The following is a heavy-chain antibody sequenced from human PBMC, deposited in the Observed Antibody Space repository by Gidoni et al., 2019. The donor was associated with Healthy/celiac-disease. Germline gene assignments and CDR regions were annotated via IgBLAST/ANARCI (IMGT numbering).Heavy chain of an antibody. V-gene: IGHV3-23*01. J-gene: IGHJ4*02. CDR3: AKEGLRGPQKLYYFDY. CDR2: ISGSGGST. CDR1: GFTFSSYA. Sequence: EVQLLESGGGLVQPGGSLRLSCAASGFTFSSYAMSWVRQAPGKGLEWVSAISGSGGSTYYADSVKGRFTISRDNSKNTLYLQMNSLRAEDTAVYYCAKEGLRGPQKLYYFDYWGQGTLVTVSS.